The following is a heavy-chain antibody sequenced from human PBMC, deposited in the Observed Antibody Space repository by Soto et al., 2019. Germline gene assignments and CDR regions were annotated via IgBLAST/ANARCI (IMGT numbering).Heavy chain of an antibody. J-gene: IGHJ4*02. V-gene: IGHV2-5*01. Sequence: ITLKESGPTLVRPTQTLTLTCTFSGFSLSTSGLGVGWMRQPPGKALEWLALIYWNDDKRYSPSLKHSLTITKDTSKNQVVLTMTNMDPVDTATYYCGHRPSGWYLFDYWGQGTLVTVSS. CDR3: GHRPSGWYLFDY. CDR1: GFSLSTSGLG. CDR2: IYWNDDK. D-gene: IGHD6-19*01.